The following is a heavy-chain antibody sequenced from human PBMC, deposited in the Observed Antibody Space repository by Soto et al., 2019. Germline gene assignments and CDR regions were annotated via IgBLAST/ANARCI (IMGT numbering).Heavy chain of an antibody. CDR3: ARLVTIFGVVISGGMDV. CDR1: GYSFTNYW. Sequence: GESLKISCKGSGYSFTNYWIGWVRQMPGKGLEWMGIIYPADSDARYSPSFRGQVTISADRSISTAYLHLSSLKASDTAVYSCARLVTIFGVVISGGMDVWGQGTTVTVSS. J-gene: IGHJ6*02. V-gene: IGHV5-51*01. CDR2: IYPADSDA. D-gene: IGHD3-3*01.